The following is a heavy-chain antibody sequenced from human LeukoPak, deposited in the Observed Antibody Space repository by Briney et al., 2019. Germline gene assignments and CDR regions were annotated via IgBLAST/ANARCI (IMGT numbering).Heavy chain of an antibody. Sequence: GGSLRLSCAASGFTFNTYGMHWVRQAPGKGLEWVAVISYDGSNKYYADSVKGRFTISRDNSKNTLYLQMNSLRAEDTAVYYCAKDYWARYSSYYGMGVWGQGTTVTVSS. CDR1: GFTFNTYG. CDR3: AKDYWARYSSYYGMGV. V-gene: IGHV3-30*18. CDR2: ISYDGSNK. J-gene: IGHJ6*02. D-gene: IGHD6-13*01.